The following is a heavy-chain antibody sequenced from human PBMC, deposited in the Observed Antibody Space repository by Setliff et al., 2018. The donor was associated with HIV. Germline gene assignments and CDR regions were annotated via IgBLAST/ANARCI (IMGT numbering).Heavy chain of an antibody. D-gene: IGHD4-17*01. CDR3: ARGGNDYGDNNLLRYYYSYYMDV. Sequence: SETLSLTCTVSASGTYYWSWIRQPQGKGLERIGEINHSGSTNYNPSLKSRVTISVDTSKNQFSQKLSSVTAADTAVYYCARGGNDYGDNNLLRYYYSYYMDVWGKGTTVTVSS. J-gene: IGHJ6*03. CDR2: INHSGST. CDR1: ASGTYY. V-gene: IGHV4-34*01.